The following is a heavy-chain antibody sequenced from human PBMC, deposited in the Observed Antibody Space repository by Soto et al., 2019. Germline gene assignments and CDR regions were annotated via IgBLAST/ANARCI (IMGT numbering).Heavy chain of an antibody. CDR3: ASPEVGTIFGVADDY. D-gene: IGHD3-3*01. V-gene: IGHV3-23*01. J-gene: IGHJ4*02. Sequence: GGSLRLSCVASGFTFSSFWMCWIRQTPGKGLEWVSAISGSGGSTYYADSVKGRFAISRDNSKNTLYLQMNSLRAEDTAVYYCASPEVGTIFGVADDYWGQGTLVTVSS. CDR2: ISGSGGST. CDR1: GFTFSSFW.